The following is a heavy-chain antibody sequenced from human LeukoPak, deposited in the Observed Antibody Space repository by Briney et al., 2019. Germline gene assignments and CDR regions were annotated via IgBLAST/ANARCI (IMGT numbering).Heavy chain of an antibody. V-gene: IGHV1-46*01. D-gene: IGHD1-26*01. Sequence: ASVKVSCKASGYTFTSYGISWVRQAPGQGLEWMGMINPSDGSTDYAQKFQGRVTMTRDMSTSTVYMELSSLRSEDTAVYYCARDNGNYSPTYYFDYWGQGTLVTVSS. CDR1: GYTFTSYG. CDR2: INPSDGST. CDR3: ARDNGNYSPTYYFDY. J-gene: IGHJ4*02.